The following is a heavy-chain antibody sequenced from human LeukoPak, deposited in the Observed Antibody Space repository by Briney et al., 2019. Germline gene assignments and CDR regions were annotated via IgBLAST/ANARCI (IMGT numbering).Heavy chain of an antibody. V-gene: IGHV3-23*01. CDR2: ISGSGGST. Sequence: GGSLRLSCAASGFTFSSYAMSWVRQAPGKGLEWVSAISGSGGSTYYADSVKGRFTISRDNSKNTLYLQMNSLRAEDTAVYYCAQHGGKAPYFDYWGQGTLVTVSS. CDR1: GFTFSSYA. J-gene: IGHJ4*02. D-gene: IGHD4-23*01. CDR3: AQHGGKAPYFDY.